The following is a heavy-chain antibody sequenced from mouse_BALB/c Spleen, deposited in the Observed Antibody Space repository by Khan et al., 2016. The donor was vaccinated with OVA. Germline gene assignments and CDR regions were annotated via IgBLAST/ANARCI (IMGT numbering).Heavy chain of an antibody. D-gene: IGHD2-13*01. J-gene: IGHJ3*01. CDR2: INSDGDYT. V-gene: IGHV5-9-3*01. CDR3: ARSPYGDFAY. Sequence: EVELVESGGGLVKPGGSLKLSCAASGFTFINFSMSWVRQTPEKGLEWVASINSDGDYTYYPDNVTGRFTISRDNAKNTLYLQLNSLRSEDSAMYYGARSPYGDFAYWGQGTLVTVSA. CDR1: GFTFINFS.